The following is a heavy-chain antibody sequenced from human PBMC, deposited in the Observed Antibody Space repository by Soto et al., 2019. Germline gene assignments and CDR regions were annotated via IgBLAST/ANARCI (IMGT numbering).Heavy chain of an antibody. J-gene: IGHJ4*02. CDR3: VFGRWTPCFIDH. Sequence: GGSLRLACTASGFTFTSYSMHWVRQAPGKGLEWVATFWYDASAQRYADSVKGRFTISRDPSRGTVYLFMDSLRTDDTAVYYCVFGRWTPCFIDHWGQAILVTVS. CDR1: GFTFTSYS. V-gene: IGHV3-33*08. D-gene: IGHD3-16*01. CDR2: FWYDASAQ.